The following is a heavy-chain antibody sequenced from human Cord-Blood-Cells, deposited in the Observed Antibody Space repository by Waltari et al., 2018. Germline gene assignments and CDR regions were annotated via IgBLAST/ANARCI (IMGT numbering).Heavy chain of an antibody. Sequence: QVQLVESGGGVVQPGRSLRLSCAASGFTFSSYGMPWVRQAPGRGVGWVAVICYDGSNKDYADSVKGRFTISRDNSKNTLYLQMNSLRAEDTAVYYCARDGGRRDKKGYFDYWGQGTLVTVSS. D-gene: IGHD2-15*01. CDR1: GFTFSSYG. V-gene: IGHV3-33*01. J-gene: IGHJ4*02. CDR3: ARDGGRRDKKGYFDY. CDR2: ICYDGSNK.